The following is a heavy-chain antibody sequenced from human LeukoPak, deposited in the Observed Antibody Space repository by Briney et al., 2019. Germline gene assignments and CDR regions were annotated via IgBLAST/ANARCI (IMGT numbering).Heavy chain of an antibody. CDR2: LYTSGST. CDR1: GGSISGYY. D-gene: IGHD6-19*01. CDR3: ARVGMAVAESFFDY. V-gene: IGHV4-4*07. J-gene: IGHJ4*02. Sequence: SDTLSLTCTVSGGSISGYYWSWIRQTAGKGLGWIGRLYTSGSTNYNPSLKSRVTMSVDTSRNQFSLKLTSVTAADTAVYYCARVGMAVAESFFDYWGQGTLVTVST.